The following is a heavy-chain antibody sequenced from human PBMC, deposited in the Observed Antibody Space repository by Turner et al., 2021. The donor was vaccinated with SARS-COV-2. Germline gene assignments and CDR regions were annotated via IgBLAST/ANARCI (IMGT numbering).Heavy chain of an antibody. CDR2: ISYDGSNK. Sequence: QVQLVESGGGVVQPGRSLRLSCAASGFTFSSYGMHWVRQAPGKGLEWVAVISYDGSNKYYADSVKGRFTISRDNSKNTLYLQMNSLRADDTAVYYCAKQQGLYSNPMYYFDYWGQGTLVTVSS. CDR1: GFTFSSYG. D-gene: IGHD4-4*01. J-gene: IGHJ4*02. CDR3: AKQQGLYSNPMYYFDY. V-gene: IGHV3-30*18.